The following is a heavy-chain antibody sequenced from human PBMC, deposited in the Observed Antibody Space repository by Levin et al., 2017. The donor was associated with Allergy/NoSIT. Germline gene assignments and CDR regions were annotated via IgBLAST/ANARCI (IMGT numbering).Heavy chain of an antibody. Sequence: GGSLRLSCAASGFTFSSYAMHWVRQAPGKGLEWVAVISYDGSNKYYADSVKGRFTISRDNSKNTLYLQMNSLRAEDTAVYYCAREPYSSGFLDYWGQGTLVTVSS. D-gene: IGHD6-19*01. CDR1: GFTFSSYA. V-gene: IGHV3-30-3*01. CDR2: ISYDGSNK. J-gene: IGHJ4*02. CDR3: AREPYSSGFLDY.